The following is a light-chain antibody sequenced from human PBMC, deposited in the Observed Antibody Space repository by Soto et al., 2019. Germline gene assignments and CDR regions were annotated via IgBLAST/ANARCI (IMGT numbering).Light chain of an antibody. J-gene: IGLJ3*02. CDR2: EVS. V-gene: IGLV2-8*01. Sequence: QSALTQPPSASGSPGQSVTISCTGTSSDVGGYNYVSWYQQHPGKAPKLMICEVSQRPSGVPDRFSGSKSGNTASLTVSGLQAEDEADYYCSSYAGSYSWVFGGGTKPTVL. CDR1: SSDVGGYNY. CDR3: SSYAGSYSWV.